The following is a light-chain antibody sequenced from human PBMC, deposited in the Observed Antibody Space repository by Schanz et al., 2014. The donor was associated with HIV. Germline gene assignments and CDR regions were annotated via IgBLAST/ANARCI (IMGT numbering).Light chain of an antibody. J-gene: IGKJ3*01. Sequence: EIVMTQSPATLSVSPGERATLSCRASQSVSSNLAWYQQKPGQAPRLLIYGASTRATGIPARFSGSGSGTEFTLTISILQSEDFAVYYCQQYGSSPIFTFGPGTKVDIK. CDR2: GAS. V-gene: IGKV3-15*01. CDR3: QQYGSSPIFT. CDR1: QSVSSN.